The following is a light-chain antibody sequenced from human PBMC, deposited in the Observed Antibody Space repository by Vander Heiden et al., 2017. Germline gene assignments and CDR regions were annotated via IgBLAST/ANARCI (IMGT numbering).Light chain of an antibody. CDR1: NIESKS. V-gene: IGLV3-21*02. Sequence: SYVLTPPPPVSVAPGQTARVTCVGNNIESKSVHGYQQKPGQAPVLVVYEDSDRPSGIPERFSGSNSGNTATLTISRVEAGDEADYYCQVWDSSSDHVVFGGGTKLTVL. CDR2: EDS. CDR3: QVWDSSSDHVV. J-gene: IGLJ2*01.